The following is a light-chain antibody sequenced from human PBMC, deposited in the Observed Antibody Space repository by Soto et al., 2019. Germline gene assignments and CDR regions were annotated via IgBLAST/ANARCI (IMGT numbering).Light chain of an antibody. J-gene: IGKJ4*01. CDR3: QQSYITPPLT. Sequence: DIQMTQSPSSLSASVGDRVTITCRASQTISRYLNWYQQKAGKAPKLLIYAASNLHSGVPSRFSGSGSGTDFTLTISSLQPEDFATYYCQQSYITPPLTFGGGTKVEIK. CDR2: AAS. CDR1: QTISRY. V-gene: IGKV1-39*01.